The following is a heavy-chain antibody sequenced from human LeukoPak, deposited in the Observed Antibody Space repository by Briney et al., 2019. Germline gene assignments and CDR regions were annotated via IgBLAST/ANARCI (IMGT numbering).Heavy chain of an antibody. CDR2: INPNSGGT. Sequence: ASVKVSCKASGGTFSSYAISWVRQAPGHGLERMGWINPNSGGTNYAQKFQGRVTLTRDTSINTAYMELSRLRSDDTAVYYCARVLRYYDILSKPFDYWGQGTLVTVSS. CDR1: GGTFSSYA. J-gene: IGHJ4*02. V-gene: IGHV1-2*02. CDR3: ARVLRYYDILSKPFDY. D-gene: IGHD3-9*01.